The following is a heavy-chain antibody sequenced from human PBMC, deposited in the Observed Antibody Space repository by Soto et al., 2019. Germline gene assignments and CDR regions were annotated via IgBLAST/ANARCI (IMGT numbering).Heavy chain of an antibody. CDR1: GGTFRSYA. D-gene: IGHD6-13*01. J-gene: IGHJ3*02. CDR3: ATEEQQLSFDI. CDR2: IIPIFGTA. V-gene: IGHV1-69*01. Sequence: QVKLVQSGAEVKKPGSSVKVSCKASGGTFRSYAISWVRQALGQGLEWMGGIIPIFGTANYAQKFQGRVTITADESTSTAYMELSRLRSDDTAVYYCATEEQQLSFDIWGQGTMVTVSS.